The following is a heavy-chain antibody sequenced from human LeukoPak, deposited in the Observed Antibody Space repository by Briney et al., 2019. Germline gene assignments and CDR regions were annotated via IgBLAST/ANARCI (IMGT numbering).Heavy chain of an antibody. J-gene: IGHJ4*02. D-gene: IGHD2-2*02. Sequence: RTSETLSLTCTVSGYSISSGYYWGWIRQPPGKGLEWIGSIYHSGSTYYNPSLKSRVTISVDTSKNQFSLKLSSVTAADTAVYYCAGQNIPTPHDYWGQGTQVTVSS. CDR1: GYSISSGYY. CDR2: IYHSGST. V-gene: IGHV4-38-2*02. CDR3: AGQNIPTPHDY.